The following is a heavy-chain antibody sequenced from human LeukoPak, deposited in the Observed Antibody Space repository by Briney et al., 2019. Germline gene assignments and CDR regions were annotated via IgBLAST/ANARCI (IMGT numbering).Heavy chain of an antibody. J-gene: IGHJ4*02. D-gene: IGHD6-19*01. CDR3: ARTPAWVVPYYFDY. V-gene: IGHV4-59*01. Sequence: TSETLSLTCTVSGGSISSYYWSWIRQPPGKGLEWIGYIYYSGSTNYNPSLKSRVTISVDTSKNQFSLKLNSVTAADTAVYFCARTPAWVVPYYFDYWGQEALVTVSS. CDR1: GGSISSYY. CDR2: IYYSGST.